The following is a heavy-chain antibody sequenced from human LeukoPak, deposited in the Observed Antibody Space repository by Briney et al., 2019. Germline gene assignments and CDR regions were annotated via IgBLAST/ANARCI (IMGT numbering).Heavy chain of an antibody. Sequence: SQTLSLTCTVSGGSISSGGYYWSWIRQPPGKGLEWIGYIYHSGSTYYNPSLKSRVTISVDASKNQFSLKLSSVTAADTAVYYCARSSVPGGDYYFDYWGQGTLVTVSS. D-gene: IGHD3-16*01. V-gene: IGHV4-30-2*02. J-gene: IGHJ4*02. CDR3: ARSSVPGGDYYFDY. CDR1: GGSISSGGYY. CDR2: IYHSGST.